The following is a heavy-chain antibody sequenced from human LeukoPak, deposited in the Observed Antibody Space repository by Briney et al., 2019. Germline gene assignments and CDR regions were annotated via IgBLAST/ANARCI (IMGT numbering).Heavy chain of an antibody. J-gene: IGHJ4*02. V-gene: IGHV4-59*01. Sequence: SETLSLTCTVSGGSISSYYWSWIRQPPGKGLEWIEYIYYSGSTNYNPSLKSRVTISVDTSKNQFSLKLSSVTAADTAVYYCARVSLEDGDANFDYWGQGTLVTVSS. CDR2: IYYSGST. D-gene: IGHD4-17*01. CDR3: ARVSLEDGDANFDY. CDR1: GGSISSYY.